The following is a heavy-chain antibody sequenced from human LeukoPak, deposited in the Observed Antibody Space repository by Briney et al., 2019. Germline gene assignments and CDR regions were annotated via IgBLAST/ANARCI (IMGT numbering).Heavy chain of an antibody. Sequence: ASVTVSFTSSGYTFTCYYMHWVRQAPGQGLEWMGWINPKSGGTNYAQKFQGRVTMTRDTSIHTAYMELSRLRSDDTAVYYCAREEYGFDPWGQGTLVTVSS. D-gene: IGHD2-2*01. J-gene: IGHJ5*02. CDR3: AREEYGFDP. CDR2: INPKSGGT. V-gene: IGHV1-2*02. CDR1: GYTFTCYY.